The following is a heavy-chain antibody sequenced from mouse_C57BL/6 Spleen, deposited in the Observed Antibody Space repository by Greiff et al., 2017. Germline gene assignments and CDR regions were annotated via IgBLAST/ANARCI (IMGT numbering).Heavy chain of an antibody. Sequence: DVKLQESGPGLVKPSQSLSLTCSVTGYSITSGYYWNWIRQFPGNKLEWMGYISYDGSNNYNPSLKNRISITRDTSKNQFFLKLNSVTTEDTATYYCARECDWYFDVWGTGTTVTVSS. J-gene: IGHJ1*03. CDR3: ARECDWYFDV. V-gene: IGHV3-6*01. CDR2: ISYDGSN. CDR1: GYSITSGYY.